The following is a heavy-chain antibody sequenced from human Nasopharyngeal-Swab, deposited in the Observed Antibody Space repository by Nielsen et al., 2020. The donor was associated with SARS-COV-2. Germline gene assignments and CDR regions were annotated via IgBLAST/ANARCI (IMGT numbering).Heavy chain of an antibody. J-gene: IGHJ4*02. D-gene: IGHD1-26*01. CDR1: WDSVPNNSAA. V-gene: IGHV6-1*01. CDR3: ARGSGTYADYFDY. CDR2: TYFRSKWLN. Sequence: QTLSLTRAIPWDSVPNNSAALTWPRQTPSRGLEWLGRTYFRSKWLNDYAVSVKSRITINQDTSRNQFSLQLNSVTHEDTAIYYCARGSGTYADYFDYWGQGTLVRVSS.